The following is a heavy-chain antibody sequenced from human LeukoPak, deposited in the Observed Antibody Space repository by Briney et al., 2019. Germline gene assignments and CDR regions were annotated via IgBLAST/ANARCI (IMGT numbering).Heavy chain of an antibody. CDR3: ASYGYCSSTSCYRPESDHYYGMDV. CDR2: IIPILGIA. CDR1: GGTFSGYA. D-gene: IGHD2-2*02. V-gene: IGHV1-69*04. Sequence: GASVKVSCKASGGTFSGYAISWVRQAPGQGLEWMGRIIPILGIANYAQKFQGRVTITADKSTSTAYMELSSLRSEDTAVYYCASYGYCSSTSCYRPESDHYYGMDVWGQGTTVTVSS. J-gene: IGHJ6*02.